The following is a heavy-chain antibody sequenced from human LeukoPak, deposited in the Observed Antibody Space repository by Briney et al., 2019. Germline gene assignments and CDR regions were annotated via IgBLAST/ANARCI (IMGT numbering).Heavy chain of an antibody. D-gene: IGHD3-9*01. CDR2: ISYDGSNK. CDR1: GFTFSSYA. J-gene: IGHJ6*02. CDR3: ARCLLVLRYLPYGMDV. Sequence: GRSLRLSCAASGFTFSSYAMHWVRQAPGKGLEWVAVISYDGSNKYYADSVKGRFTISRDNSKNTLYLQMNSLRAEDTAVYYCARCLLVLRYLPYGMDVWGQGTTVTVSS. V-gene: IGHV3-30*04.